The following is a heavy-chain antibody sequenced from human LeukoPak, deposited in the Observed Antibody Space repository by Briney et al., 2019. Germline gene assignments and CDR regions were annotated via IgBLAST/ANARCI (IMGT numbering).Heavy chain of an antibody. V-gene: IGHV3-48*01. CDR1: GFTFSSYS. J-gene: IGHJ5*02. Sequence: GGSPRLSCAASGFTFSSYSMNWVRQAPGKGLEWVSYISSSSSTIYYADSVKGRFTISRDNAKNSLYLQMNSLRAEDTAVYYCARDDDFWSGSPLPRWFDPWGQGTLVTVSS. CDR3: ARDDDFWSGSPLPRWFDP. CDR2: ISSSSSTI. D-gene: IGHD3-3*01.